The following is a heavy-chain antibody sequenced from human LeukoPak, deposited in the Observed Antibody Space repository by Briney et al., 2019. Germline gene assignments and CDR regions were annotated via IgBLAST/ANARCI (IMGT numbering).Heavy chain of an antibody. J-gene: IGHJ3*02. V-gene: IGHV1-69*06. CDR1: GGTFSSYA. Sequence: SVKVSCKASGGTFSSYAISWVRQAPGQGLEWMGGIIPIFGTANYAQKFQGRVTITADKSTSTAYMELSSLRSEDTAVYYCAGDAHYYGSGSYYTDAFDIWGQGTMVTVSS. D-gene: IGHD3-10*01. CDR2: IIPIFGTA. CDR3: AGDAHYYGSGSYYTDAFDI.